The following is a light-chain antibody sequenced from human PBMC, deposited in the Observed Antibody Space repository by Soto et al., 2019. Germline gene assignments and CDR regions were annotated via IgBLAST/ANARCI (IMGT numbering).Light chain of an antibody. J-gene: IGKJ1*01. CDR3: QQLNSFPPE. V-gene: IGKV1-9*01. Sequence: QLTQSPSSLSASIGDRVTITCRATQSIGRYLAWYQQKPGAAPKLLIYAATTLQSGVPSRFSGGASGTEFTLTITSLQSDDFATYYCQQLNSFPPEFGQGTKVDIK. CDR1: QSIGRY. CDR2: AAT.